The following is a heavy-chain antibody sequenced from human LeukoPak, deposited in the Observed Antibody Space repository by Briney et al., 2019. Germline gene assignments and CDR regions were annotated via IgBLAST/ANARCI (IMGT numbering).Heavy chain of an antibody. CDR3: AKIQKYQLFAPYYYFMDV. CDR1: GFTFSSYA. Sequence: PGGSLRLSCAASGFTFSSYAMSWVRQAPGKGLEWVSAISGSGGSTYYADSVKGRFTISRDNSKNTLYLQMNSLRAEDTAVYYCAKIQKYQLFAPYYYFMDVWGKGTPVTGSS. D-gene: IGHD2-2*01. CDR2: ISGSGGST. J-gene: IGHJ6*03. V-gene: IGHV3-23*01.